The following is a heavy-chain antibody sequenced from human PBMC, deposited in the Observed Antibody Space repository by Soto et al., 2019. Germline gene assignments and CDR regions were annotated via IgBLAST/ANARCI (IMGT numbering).Heavy chain of an antibody. V-gene: IGHV3-15*01. CDR2: IKSKTDGGTT. D-gene: IGHD3-16*02. Sequence: PGGSLRLSCAASGFTFSNAWMSWVRQAPGKGLEWVGRIKSKTDGGTTDYAAPVKGRFTISRDDSKNTLYLQMNSLKTEDTAVYYCTTDYVWGSYRTFFDYWGQGTLVTVSS. CDR3: TTDYVWGSYRTFFDY. J-gene: IGHJ4*02. CDR1: GFTFSNAW.